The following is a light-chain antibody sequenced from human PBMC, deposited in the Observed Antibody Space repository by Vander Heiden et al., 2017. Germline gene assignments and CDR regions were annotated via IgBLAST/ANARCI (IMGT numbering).Light chain of an antibody. V-gene: IGKV2-28*01. J-gene: IGKJ5*01. CDR2: LGS. Sequence: DFVMTQSPLSLSVTPGEPASISCRSSQSLLHSNGYNYLDWYLQKPGQSPQLLIYLGSNRASGVPDRFSGSGSGTDFTLKISRVEAENVGVYYCMQALQTPITFGQGTRLEIK. CDR3: MQALQTPIT. CDR1: QSLLHSNGYNY.